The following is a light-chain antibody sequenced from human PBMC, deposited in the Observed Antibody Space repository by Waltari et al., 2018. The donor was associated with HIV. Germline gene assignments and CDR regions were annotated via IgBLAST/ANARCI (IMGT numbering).Light chain of an antibody. CDR2: KDT. Sequence: YELTQPPSVSVSPGQTARITCSGSELPQKYSPWFRQKPGQPPILLIYKDTERPSGISQRFSASKSGTTVTLTINEVQAEDEADYLCQSTDRSGTWVFGGGTRLAVL. CDR3: QSTDRSGTWV. CDR1: ELPQKY. V-gene: IGLV3-25*03. J-gene: IGLJ3*02.